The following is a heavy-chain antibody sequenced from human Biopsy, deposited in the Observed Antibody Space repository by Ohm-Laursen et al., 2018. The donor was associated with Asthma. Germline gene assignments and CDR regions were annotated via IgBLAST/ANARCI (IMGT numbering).Heavy chain of an antibody. V-gene: IGHV3-7*05. CDR1: AFTFSTYW. J-gene: IGHJ4*02. CDR3: ARVAWDIVVVPAAMPGAYFDH. Sequence: SLRLSCAAPAFTFSTYWMTWVRQAPGKGLQWVATINQYGSEESYVDSVKGRFTISRDNAKNSLYLQVNSLRVDDTAFYYCARVAWDIVVVPAAMPGAYFDHWGQGALVTVSS. CDR2: INQYGSEE. D-gene: IGHD2-2*01.